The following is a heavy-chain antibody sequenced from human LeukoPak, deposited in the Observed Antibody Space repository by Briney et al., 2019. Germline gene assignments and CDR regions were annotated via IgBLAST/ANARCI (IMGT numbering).Heavy chain of an antibody. CDR1: GESFSGYY. Sequence: SETLSLTCAVDGESFSGYYWSCIRQPPGKGLEWIGEINHSGSTNYNPSLKSRVTISVDTSKNQFSLKLSSVTAADTAVYYCARSPLLWFGEFLYYYFDYWGQGTLVTVSS. CDR3: ARSPLLWFGEFLYYYFDY. J-gene: IGHJ4*02. CDR2: INHSGST. D-gene: IGHD3-10*01. V-gene: IGHV4-34*01.